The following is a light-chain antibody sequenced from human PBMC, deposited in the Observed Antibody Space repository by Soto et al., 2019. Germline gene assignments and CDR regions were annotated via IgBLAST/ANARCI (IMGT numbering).Light chain of an antibody. CDR3: QYRNTWPPA. CDR1: QSVGIY. CDR2: DAS. J-gene: IGKJ5*01. V-gene: IGKV3-11*01. Sequence: EIVLTQSPATLSLSPGERATLSCRASQSVGIYLGWYQQRPGQAPRLLIYDASQRAAGIPARFSGSGSGTDFTLTINSLDPEDFAVYYCQYRNTWPPAFGQGTRLEMK.